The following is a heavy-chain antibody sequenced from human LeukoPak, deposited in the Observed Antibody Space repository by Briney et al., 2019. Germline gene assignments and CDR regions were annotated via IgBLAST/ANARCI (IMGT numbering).Heavy chain of an antibody. CDR1: GFTFSNYA. D-gene: IGHD6-13*01. CDR2: ISYDGISK. V-gene: IGHV3-30*04. J-gene: IGHJ4*02. Sequence: GWSLRLSCAASGFTFSNYAMHWVRQAPGKGLEWVAVISYDGISKYYADSVKGHFTISRDNSKYTLYLQMNSLRPEDTAVYYCASLWGSPGIAAAGTDFDYWGQGTLVTVSS. CDR3: ASLWGSPGIAAAGTDFDY.